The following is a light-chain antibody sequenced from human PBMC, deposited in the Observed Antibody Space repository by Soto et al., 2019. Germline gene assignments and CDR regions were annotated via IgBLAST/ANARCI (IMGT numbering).Light chain of an antibody. CDR2: GAS. CDR3: QQYGSSPLT. Sequence: EIVLTQSPGTLSLAPGERATLSCRASQSVSSSYLAWDQKKPGQAPRLLIYGASSRATGIPDRFSGSGSGRDFTLTISRLEPEDFAGYYCQQYGSSPLTFGGGTKVEIK. V-gene: IGKV3-20*01. J-gene: IGKJ4*01. CDR1: QSVSSSY.